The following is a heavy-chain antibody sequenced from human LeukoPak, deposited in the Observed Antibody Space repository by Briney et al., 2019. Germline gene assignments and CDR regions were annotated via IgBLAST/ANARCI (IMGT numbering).Heavy chain of an antibody. CDR1: VFTFSTFA. Sequence: PGGSLRLSCAASVFTFSTFAMSWVRQAPGEGLEWVSPVTVNGGSTYYADSVKGRFTISRDKSKNTLYLQMNRLRAEDTAVYYCARTTGTYSSGYYYWYFDLWGRGTLVTVSS. V-gene: IGHV3-23*01. D-gene: IGHD6-19*01. CDR2: VTVNGGST. CDR3: ARTTGTYSSGYYYWYFDL. J-gene: IGHJ2*01.